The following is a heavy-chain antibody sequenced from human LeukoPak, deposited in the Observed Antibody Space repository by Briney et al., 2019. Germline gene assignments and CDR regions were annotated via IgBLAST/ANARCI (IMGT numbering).Heavy chain of an antibody. D-gene: IGHD3-3*01. CDR2: IRRDGSNK. J-gene: IGHJ6*03. V-gene: IGHV3-30*02. Sequence: PGGSLRLSCAASGFTFSSYGMHWVRQAPGKGLEWVAFIRRDGSNKYYADSVKGRFTISRDNSKNTLYLQMNSLRAEDTAVYYWARGGVLEGPNYYMDVGGKGTPVTVS. CDR1: GFTFSSYG. CDR3: ARGGVLEGPNYYMDV.